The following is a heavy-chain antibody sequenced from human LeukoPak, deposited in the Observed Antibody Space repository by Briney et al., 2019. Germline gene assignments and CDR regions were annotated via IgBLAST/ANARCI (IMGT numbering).Heavy chain of an antibody. V-gene: IGHV4-38-2*01. D-gene: IGHD6-19*01. J-gene: IGHJ5*02. Sequence: SETLSLTCEVSGYSISSDKYWGWIRQPPGKGLEWLGTIYHTGSTFYNPSLKSRVSISVYTSKNQFSLRFTSVTAADTAVYYCARSHSGWQGHNNWFDPWGHGTLVTVSS. CDR3: ARSHSGWQGHNNWFDP. CDR1: GYSISSDKY. CDR2: IYHTGST.